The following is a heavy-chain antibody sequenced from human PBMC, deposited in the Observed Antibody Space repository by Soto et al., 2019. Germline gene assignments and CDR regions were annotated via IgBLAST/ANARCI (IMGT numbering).Heavy chain of an antibody. CDR1: GGTFSSYA. V-gene: IGHV1-69*01. J-gene: IGHJ4*02. CDR3: ARAAAGVDY. CDR2: IIPIFGTA. D-gene: IGHD6-13*01. Sequence: QVQLVQSGAEVKKPGSSVKVSCKAAGGTFSSYAISWVRQAPGQWLEWMGGIIPIFGTANYAQKFQGRVTITADEATSTAYMELSSLRSDDTAVYYCARAAAGVDYWGQGTLVTVSS.